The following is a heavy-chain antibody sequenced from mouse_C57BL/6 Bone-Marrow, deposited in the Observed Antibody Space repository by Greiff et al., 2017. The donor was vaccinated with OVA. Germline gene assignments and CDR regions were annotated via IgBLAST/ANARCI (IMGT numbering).Heavy chain of an antibody. Sequence: QVQLKESGPGLVAPSQSLSITCTVSGFSLTSYGVHWVRQPPGKGLEWLVVIWSDGSTTYNSALKSRLSISKDNSKSQVYLKMNSLQTDDTAMYYCARQAKLGRGGWYFDVWGTGTTVTVSS. CDR1: GFSLTSYG. V-gene: IGHV2-6-1*01. CDR3: ARQAKLGRGGWYFDV. D-gene: IGHD4-1*01. J-gene: IGHJ1*03. CDR2: IWSDGST.